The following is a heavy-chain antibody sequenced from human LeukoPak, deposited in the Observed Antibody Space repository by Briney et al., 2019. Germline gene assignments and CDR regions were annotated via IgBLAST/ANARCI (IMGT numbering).Heavy chain of an antibody. CDR2: IKQDGSEK. CDR3: ATSGPTNSDY. Sequence: GRSLRLSCTASGFTFSSYAMSWVRQAPGKGLEWVANIKQDGSEKYYVDSVKGRFTISRDNAKNSLYLQMNSLRAGDTAVYYCATSGPTNSDYWGQGTLVTVSS. J-gene: IGHJ4*02. CDR1: GFTFSSYA. V-gene: IGHV3-7*03.